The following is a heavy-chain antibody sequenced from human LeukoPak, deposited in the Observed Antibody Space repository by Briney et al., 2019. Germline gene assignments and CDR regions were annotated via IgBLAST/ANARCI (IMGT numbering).Heavy chain of an antibody. Sequence: PSETLSLTCTFSRGSIIIDDRSWIREPAGEGLEWIGRHTVSGYTNYNPSLKGRVTMSVDTSKNQFSLKMNSVTASDTAVYYCARERILQSSNSFYYYMDVWGKGTTVTVSS. D-gene: IGHD4-11*01. CDR3: ARERILQSSNSFYYYMDV. V-gene: IGHV4-4*07. CDR2: HTVSGYT. CDR1: RGSIIIDD. J-gene: IGHJ6*03.